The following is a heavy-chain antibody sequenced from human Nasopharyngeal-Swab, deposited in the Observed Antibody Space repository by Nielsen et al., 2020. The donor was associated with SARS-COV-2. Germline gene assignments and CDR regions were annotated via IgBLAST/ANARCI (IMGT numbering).Heavy chain of an antibody. D-gene: IGHD2-15*01. CDR3: ARDRGYCSGGSCYLDDS. J-gene: IGHJ4*02. CDR1: GYTLTELS. CDR2: FDPEDGET. Sequence: ASVKVSCKVSGYTLTELSMHWVRQAPGKGLEWMGGFDPEDGETIYAQKFQGRVTMTGDTSTSTVYMELSSLRSEDTAVYYCARDRGYCSGGSCYLDDSWGQGTLVTVSS. V-gene: IGHV1-24*01.